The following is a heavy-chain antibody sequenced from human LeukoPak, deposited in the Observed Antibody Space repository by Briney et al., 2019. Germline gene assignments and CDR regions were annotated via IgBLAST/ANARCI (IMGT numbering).Heavy chain of an antibody. CDR3: ARGYCSGGSCYFSSYGGAFDI. V-gene: IGHV1-69*06. CDR1: GGTVSIYA. Sequence: SVTVSFKASGGTVSIYAISWVRQAPGQGLGWMGGIIPIFGTANYAQKFQGRVTITADKSTSTAYMELSSLKSEDTAVYYCARGYCSGGSCYFSSYGGAFDIWGQGTMVTVSS. J-gene: IGHJ3*02. D-gene: IGHD2-15*01. CDR2: IIPIFGTA.